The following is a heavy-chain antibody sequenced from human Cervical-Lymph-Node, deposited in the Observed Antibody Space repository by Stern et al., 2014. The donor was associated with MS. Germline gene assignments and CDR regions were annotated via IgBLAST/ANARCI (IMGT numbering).Heavy chain of an antibody. CDR3: AKGGSGSYLD. CDR1: GFVFRRYA. Sequence: DQLVESGGGVVQPGRSLRLSCEASGFVFRRYALHWVRQAPGKGLEWVALISYDGRDKYYTDSVKGRFTVSRDNSNNTVDLEMNSLRLEDTAVYYCAKGGSGSYLDWGQGSLVTVSS. D-gene: IGHD1-26*01. J-gene: IGHJ4*02. CDR2: ISYDGRDK. V-gene: IGHV3-30*04.